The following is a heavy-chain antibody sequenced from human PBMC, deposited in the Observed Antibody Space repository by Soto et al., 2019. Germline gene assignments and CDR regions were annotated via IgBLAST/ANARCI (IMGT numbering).Heavy chain of an antibody. Sequence: QVQLVQSGAEVKKPGASVKVSCKASGYTFISYGISWVRQAPGQGLEWMGWISVYNGNTKYAHKVQDRVTMTTDTSTNTSYMELRSLRSDDTAVYYCARDFRAGIYYGSGSSVDYWGQGTLVTVSS. CDR1: GYTFISYG. J-gene: IGHJ4*02. CDR3: ARDFRAGIYYGSGSSVDY. V-gene: IGHV1-18*01. D-gene: IGHD3-10*01. CDR2: ISVYNGNT.